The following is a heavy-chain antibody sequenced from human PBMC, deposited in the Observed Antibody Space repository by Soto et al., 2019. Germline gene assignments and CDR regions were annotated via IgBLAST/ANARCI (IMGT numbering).Heavy chain of an antibody. Sequence: SETLSLTCTVAGGSISSYYWRWIRQPPGKGLEWIGYIYYSGSTNYNPSLKSRVTISVDTSKNQFSLKLSSVTAADTAVYYCARVFASSELGPWGHGTLVTVSS. CDR2: IYYSGST. D-gene: IGHD3-22*01. V-gene: IGHV4-59*01. CDR3: ARVFASSELGP. J-gene: IGHJ5*02. CDR1: GGSISSYY.